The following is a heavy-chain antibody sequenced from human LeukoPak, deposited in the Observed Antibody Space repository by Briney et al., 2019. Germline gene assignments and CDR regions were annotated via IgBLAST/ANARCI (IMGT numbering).Heavy chain of an antibody. CDR2: INPNSGGT. CDR3: ARISYDSSGYLPTNFDY. J-gene: IGHJ4*02. CDR1: GYTFTGYY. D-gene: IGHD3-22*01. Sequence: ASVKVSCKASGYTFTGYYMHWVRQAPGQGLEWMGWINPNSGGTNYAQKFQGRVTMTRDTSISTAYMELSRLRSDDTAVYYCARISYDSSGYLPTNFDYWGQGTLVTVSS. V-gene: IGHV1-2*02.